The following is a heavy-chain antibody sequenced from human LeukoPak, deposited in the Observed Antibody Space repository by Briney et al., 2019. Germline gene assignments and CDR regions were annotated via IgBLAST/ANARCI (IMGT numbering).Heavy chain of an antibody. CDR2: INHSGST. V-gene: IGHV4-34*01. J-gene: IGHJ6*02. CDR1: GGSFSGYS. CDR3: ARLMVATIAQGYKRDYYYGMDV. D-gene: IGHD5-12*01. Sequence: SETLSLTCAVYGGSFSGYSWSWIRQPPGKGLEWIGEINHSGSTNYNPSLKSRVTISVDTSRNQFSLKLSSVTAADTAVYYCARLMVATIAQGYKRDYYYGMDVWGQGTTVTVSS.